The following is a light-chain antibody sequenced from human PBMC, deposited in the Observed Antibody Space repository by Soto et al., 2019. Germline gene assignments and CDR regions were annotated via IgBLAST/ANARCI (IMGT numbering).Light chain of an antibody. Sequence: QSVLTQPPSASGTPGQTVTISCSGSSSNIGSNSVNWFQHLPGAVPKLLIFSNHQRPSGVPDRFSGSKSGTSASLAISGLQTEDEADYYCQSYDNRLSGYVFGTGTKLTVL. CDR2: SNH. CDR3: QSYDNRLSGYV. V-gene: IGLV1-44*01. J-gene: IGLJ1*01. CDR1: SSNIGSNS.